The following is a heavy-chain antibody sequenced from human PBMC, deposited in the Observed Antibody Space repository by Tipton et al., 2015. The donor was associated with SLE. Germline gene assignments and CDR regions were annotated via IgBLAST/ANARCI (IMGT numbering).Heavy chain of an antibody. Sequence: TLSLTCSVSGGSISDGAYCWSWIRQHPGKGPERIGYIYYTGATYFNPSLESRVTMSVDTSENQFSLKLTSVTAADTAIYYCARMGGIRWYFDLWGRGTLVTVSS. CDR1: GGSISDGAYC. J-gene: IGHJ2*01. CDR2: IYYTGAT. CDR3: ARMGGIRWYFDL. D-gene: IGHD3-16*01. V-gene: IGHV4-31*03.